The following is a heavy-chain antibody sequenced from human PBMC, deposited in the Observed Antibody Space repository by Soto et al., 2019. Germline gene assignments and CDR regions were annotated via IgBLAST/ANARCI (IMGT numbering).Heavy chain of an antibody. CDR2: ISGSGGST. Sequence: HPGGSLRLSCAASGFTFSSYAMSWVRQAPGKGLEWVSAISGSGGSTYYADSVKGRFTISRDNSKNTLYLQMNSLRAEDTAVYYCAKFSGGSHYYYYMDVWGKGTTVTVSS. CDR1: GFTFSSYA. V-gene: IGHV3-23*01. J-gene: IGHJ6*03. CDR3: AKFSGGSHYYYYMDV. D-gene: IGHD3-10*01.